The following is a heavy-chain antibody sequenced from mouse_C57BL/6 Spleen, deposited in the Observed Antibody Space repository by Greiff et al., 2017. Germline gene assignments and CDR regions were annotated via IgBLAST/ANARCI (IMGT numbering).Heavy chain of an antibody. V-gene: IGHV1-52*01. CDR3: ARNNYDGYSWFAY. D-gene: IGHD2-3*01. Sequence: QVQLQQPGAELVRPGSSVKLSCKASGYTFTSYWMHWVKQRPIQGLEWIGNIDPSDSETHYNQKFKDKATLTVDKSSSTAYMQLSSLTSEDSAVYYCARNNYDGYSWFAYWGQGTLVTVSA. CDR2: IDPSDSET. J-gene: IGHJ3*01. CDR1: GYTFTSYW.